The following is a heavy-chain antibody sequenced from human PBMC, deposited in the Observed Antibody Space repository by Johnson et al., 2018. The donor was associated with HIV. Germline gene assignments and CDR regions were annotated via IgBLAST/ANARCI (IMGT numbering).Heavy chain of an antibody. V-gene: IGHV3-64*01. CDR1: GFTFSTYA. CDR2: ISNNGGST. CDR3: AKGEELQADYDAFDI. J-gene: IGHJ3*02. D-gene: IGHD1-26*01. Sequence: VQLVESGGGLVQPGGSLRLSCTASGFTFSTYAMHWVRQAPGKGLEYVSAISNNGGSTYYANSVKGRFTISRDNSKNTLYLQMGSLRAEDTAVYYCAKGEELQADYDAFDIWGQGTMVTVSS.